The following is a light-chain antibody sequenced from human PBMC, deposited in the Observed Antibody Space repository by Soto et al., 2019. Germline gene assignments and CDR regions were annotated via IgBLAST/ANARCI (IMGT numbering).Light chain of an antibody. CDR2: AAS. CDR1: QGISNY. J-gene: IGKJ5*01. V-gene: IGKV1-27*01. Sequence: DIQMTQSPSSLSASVGDRVTITCRASQGISNYLAWYQQKPGKVPKLLIYAASTLQSGVASRFSGSGSATDFTLTSSRLPPEDVATYYCQNYNSAPLTFGQGTRLEIK. CDR3: QNYNSAPLT.